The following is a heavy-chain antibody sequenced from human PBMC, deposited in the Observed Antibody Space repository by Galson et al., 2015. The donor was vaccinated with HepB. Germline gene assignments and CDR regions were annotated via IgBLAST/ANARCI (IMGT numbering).Heavy chain of an antibody. CDR3: TRHVSGSPPDPYNWFDP. CDR1: GFTFSGSA. D-gene: IGHD1-26*01. Sequence: SLRLSCAASGFTFSGSAMHWVRQASGKGLEWVGRIRSKANSYATAYAASVKGRFTISRDDSKNTAYLQMNSLKTEDTAVYYCTRHVSGSPPDPYNWFDPWGQGTLVTVSS. J-gene: IGHJ5*02. V-gene: IGHV3-73*01. CDR2: IRSKANSYAT.